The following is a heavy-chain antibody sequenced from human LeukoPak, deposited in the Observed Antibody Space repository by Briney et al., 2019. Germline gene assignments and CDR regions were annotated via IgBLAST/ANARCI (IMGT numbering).Heavy chain of an antibody. Sequence: GGSLRLSCAASGFTLSSYAMRWVRQAPGKGLEWVAAICRSGGSTYYADSVKGRFTISRDNSKTTLYLQMNSLRAEDTAVYYWGNGSGYSDWWVYYFDYWGQGALVTVSS. CDR3: GNGSGYSDWWVYYFDY. CDR2: ICRSGGST. J-gene: IGHJ4*02. D-gene: IGHD5-18*01. V-gene: IGHV3-23*01. CDR1: GFTLSSYA.